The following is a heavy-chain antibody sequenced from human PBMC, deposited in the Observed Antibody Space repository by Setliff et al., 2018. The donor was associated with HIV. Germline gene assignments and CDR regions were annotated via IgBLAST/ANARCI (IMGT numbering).Heavy chain of an antibody. CDR3: ARDVFAHYYGSGSYIDY. J-gene: IGHJ4*02. V-gene: IGHV1-2*02. Sequence: ASVKVSCKASGYTFTGYYMHWVRQAPGQGLEWMGWINPNSGGTNYAQKFQGRVTMTRDTSISTAYMELSRLRSDDTAVYYCARDVFAHYYGSGSYIDYWGQGTLVTVSS. CDR2: INPNSGGT. D-gene: IGHD3-10*01. CDR1: GYTFTGYY.